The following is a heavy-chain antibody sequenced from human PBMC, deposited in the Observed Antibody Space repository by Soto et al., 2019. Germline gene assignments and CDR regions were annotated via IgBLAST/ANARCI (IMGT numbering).Heavy chain of an antibody. Sequence: GASVKVSCKASGGTFTGYYMHWVRQAPGQGLEWMGWINPNSGGTNYAQKFQGWVTMTRDTSISTAYMELSRLRSDDTAVYYCARGQLVPNNPYYYYYGMDVWGQGTTVTVSS. CDR1: GGTFTGYY. CDR3: ARGQLVPNNPYYYYYGMDV. J-gene: IGHJ6*02. CDR2: INPNSGGT. D-gene: IGHD6-6*01. V-gene: IGHV1-2*04.